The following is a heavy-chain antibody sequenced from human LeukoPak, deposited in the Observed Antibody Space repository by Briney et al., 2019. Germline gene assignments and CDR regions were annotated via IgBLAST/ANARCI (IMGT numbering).Heavy chain of an antibody. J-gene: IGHJ4*02. Sequence: SETLSLTCTVSGGSISSGGFNWSWIRQPPGKGLEWIGYFYYSGSTYYNPSLKSRVTISVDTSKNQFSLKLSSVTAADTAVYYCARGLHYYDSSALLVWGQGTLVSVSS. V-gene: IGHV4-30-4*01. CDR1: GGSISSGGFN. D-gene: IGHD3-22*01. CDR2: FYYSGST. CDR3: ARGLHYYDSSALLV.